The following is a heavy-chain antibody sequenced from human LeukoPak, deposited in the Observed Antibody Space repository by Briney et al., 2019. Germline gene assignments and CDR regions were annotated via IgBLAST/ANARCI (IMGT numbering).Heavy chain of an antibody. Sequence: GRSLRLSCAASGFTFSSYGMHWVRQAPGKGLEWVAVIWYGGSNKYYADSVKGRFTISRDNSKNTLYLQMNSLRAEDTAVYYCAKDLRGGDWPAAFDIWGQGTMVTVSS. CDR1: GFTFSSYG. CDR2: IWYGGSNK. J-gene: IGHJ3*02. CDR3: AKDLRGGDWPAAFDI. V-gene: IGHV3-30*18. D-gene: IGHD2-21*01.